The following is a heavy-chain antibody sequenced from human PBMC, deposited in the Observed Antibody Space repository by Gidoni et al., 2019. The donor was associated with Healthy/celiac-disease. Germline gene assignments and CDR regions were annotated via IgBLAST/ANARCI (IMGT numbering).Heavy chain of an antibody. J-gene: IGHJ6*02. CDR2: INHSGST. D-gene: IGHD2-2*02. CDR3: ARVVVVPAAILGVDYYYGMDV. V-gene: IGHV4-34*01. Sequence: GLEWIGEINHSGSTNYNPSLKSRVTISVDTSKHQFSLKLSSVTAADTAVYYFARVVVVPAAILGVDYYYGMDVWGQGTTVTVSS.